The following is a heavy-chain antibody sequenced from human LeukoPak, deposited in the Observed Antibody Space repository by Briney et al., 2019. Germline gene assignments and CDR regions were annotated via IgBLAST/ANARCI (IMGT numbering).Heavy chain of an antibody. CDR2: IYYSGTT. CDR3: ARAPLYHYDSSGYLFDY. V-gene: IGHV4-34*01. Sequence: PSETLSLTCAVYGGSFSGYYWSWIRQPPGKGLEWIGIIYYSGTTYYNPSLKSRVTISVDTSKNQFSLKLSSVTAADTAIYYCARAPLYHYDSSGYLFDYWGRGTLVTVPS. J-gene: IGHJ4*02. CDR1: GGSFSGYY. D-gene: IGHD3-22*01.